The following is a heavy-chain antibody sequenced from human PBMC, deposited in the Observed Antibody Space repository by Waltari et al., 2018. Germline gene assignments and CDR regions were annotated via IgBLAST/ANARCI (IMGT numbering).Heavy chain of an antibody. Sequence: EVQLVESGGGLVQPGGSLRLSCAASGFTFSSYWMSWVRQAPGKGVGGGANIKQDGSGKYYVDSLKGRFTISRDNAKNSRYLQMNGLRAEDTAVYYCARGGYDYGDYGGYWGQGTLVTVSS. J-gene: IGHJ4*02. D-gene: IGHD4-17*01. CDR2: IKQDGSGK. V-gene: IGHV3-7*04. CDR3: ARGGYDYGDYGGY. CDR1: GFTFSSYW.